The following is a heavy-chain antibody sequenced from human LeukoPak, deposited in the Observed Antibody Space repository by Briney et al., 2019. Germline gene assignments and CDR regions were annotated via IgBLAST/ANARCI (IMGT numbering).Heavy chain of an antibody. J-gene: IGHJ3*02. CDR2: ISSSSSYI. V-gene: IGHV3-21*04. D-gene: IGHD4/OR15-4a*01. Sequence: GGSLRLSCAASGFTFSSYSMNWVRQAPGKGLEWVSSISSSSSYIYYADSLKGRFTISRDNAKNSLYLQMNSLRAEDTALYYCARGPNGAFDIWGQGTMVTVSS. CDR3: ARGPNGAFDI. CDR1: GFTFSSYS.